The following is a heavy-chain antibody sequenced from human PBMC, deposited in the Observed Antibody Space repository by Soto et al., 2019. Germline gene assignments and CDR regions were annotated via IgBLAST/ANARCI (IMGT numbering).Heavy chain of an antibody. V-gene: IGHV1-69*01. Sequence: QVHLVQSGTEVKKPGSSLRVSCKASGATFNNYPLSWVRQAPGQGLEWLGGIIPVFASPIYARNFQDRVTITADVSTGTSYMELSGLRSEDTAVYYCATSRGGITGFRLLWGQGTLVTVSS. CDR2: IIPVFASP. CDR3: ATSRGGITGFRLL. CDR1: GATFNNYP. J-gene: IGHJ4*02. D-gene: IGHD1-20*01.